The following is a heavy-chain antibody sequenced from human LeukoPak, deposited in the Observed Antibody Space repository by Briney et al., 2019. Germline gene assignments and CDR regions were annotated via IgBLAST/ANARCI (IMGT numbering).Heavy chain of an antibody. CDR3: ARGRAVTKTNIGSGWYRVFDY. V-gene: IGHV4-4*07. CDR1: GGSISNY. J-gene: IGHJ4*02. CDR2: IYTSGCT. Sequence: SETLSLTCTVSGGSISNYWSWIRQPAGKGLEWIGRIYTSGCTNYNPSLKSRVTMSVDTSKNQFSLKLSSVTAADTAVYYCARGRAVTKTNIGSGWYRVFDYWGQGTLVTVSS. D-gene: IGHD6-19*01.